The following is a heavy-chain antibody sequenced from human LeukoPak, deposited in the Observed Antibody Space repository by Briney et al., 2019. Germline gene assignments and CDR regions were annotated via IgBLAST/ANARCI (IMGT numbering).Heavy chain of an antibody. V-gene: IGHV3-48*02. CDR2: ISSSGTTI. CDR3: ARVWGLAVAGGEIEY. J-gene: IGHJ4*02. CDR1: GFTFSSYS. D-gene: IGHD6-13*01. Sequence: GGSLRLSCAASGFTFSSYSMNWVRQAPGKGRRWVSYISSSGTTIYYADSVKGRFTISRDNAKNSLYLQMNSLRDEDTAVYYCARVWGLAVAGGEIEYWGQGTLVTVSS.